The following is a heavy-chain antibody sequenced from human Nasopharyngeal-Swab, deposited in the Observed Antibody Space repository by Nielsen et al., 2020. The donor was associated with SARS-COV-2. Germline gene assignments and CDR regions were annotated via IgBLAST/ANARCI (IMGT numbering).Heavy chain of an antibody. V-gene: IGHV4-39*07. J-gene: IGHJ4*02. Sequence: SETLSLTCTVSGGSISSSSYYWGWIRQPPGKGLEWIGSSYYSGSTHYNPSLKSRVTISVDTSKNQFSLKLSSVTAADTAVYYCARDLSGSVVYWGQGTLVTVSS. D-gene: IGHD3-10*01. CDR2: SYYSGST. CDR1: GGSISSSSYY. CDR3: ARDLSGSVVY.